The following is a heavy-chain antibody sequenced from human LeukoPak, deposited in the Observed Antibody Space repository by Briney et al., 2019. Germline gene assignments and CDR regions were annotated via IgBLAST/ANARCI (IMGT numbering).Heavy chain of an antibody. CDR3: ARQRSGYDPVITHWYFDL. Sequence: GGSLRLSCAASGFTFDDYAMHWVRQAPGKGLEWVSGISWNRGSIGYADSVKGRFTISRDNAKKSLYLQMNSLRAEDTAVYYCARQRSGYDPVITHWYFDLWGRGTLVTVSS. CDR1: GFTFDDYA. J-gene: IGHJ2*01. V-gene: IGHV3-9*01. D-gene: IGHD5-12*01. CDR2: ISWNRGSI.